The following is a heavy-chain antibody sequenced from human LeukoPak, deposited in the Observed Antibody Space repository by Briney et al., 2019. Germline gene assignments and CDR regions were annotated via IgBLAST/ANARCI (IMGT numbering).Heavy chain of an antibody. V-gene: IGHV4-61*02. CDR2: IYTSGST. D-gene: IGHD6-13*01. J-gene: IGHJ5*02. CDR3: ARYSSSLGLFDP. Sequence: SQTLSLTCTVSGGSISSGSYYWSWIRQPAGKGLEWIGRIYTSGSTNYNPSLKSRVTISVDTSKNQFSLKLSSVTAADTAVYYCARYSSSLGLFDPWGQGTLVTVSS. CDR1: GGSISSGSYY.